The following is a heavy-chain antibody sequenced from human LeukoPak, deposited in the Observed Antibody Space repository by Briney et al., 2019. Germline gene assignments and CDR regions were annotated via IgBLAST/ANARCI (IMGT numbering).Heavy chain of an antibody. CDR1: GFTFSSYA. J-gene: IGHJ2*01. D-gene: IGHD6-13*01. CDR2: ISYDGSNK. Sequence: PGRSLRLSCAASGFTFSSYAMHWVRQAPGKGLEWVAVISYDGSNKYYADSVKGRFTISRDNAKNSLYLQMNSLRAEDTALYYCARARGLKSRGVRSSWDSKSHWYFDLWGRGTLVTVSS. V-gene: IGHV3-30*04. CDR3: ARARGLKSRGVRSSWDSKSHWYFDL.